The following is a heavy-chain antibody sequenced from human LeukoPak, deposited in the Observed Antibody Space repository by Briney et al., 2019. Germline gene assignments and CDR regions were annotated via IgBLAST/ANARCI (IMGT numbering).Heavy chain of an antibody. V-gene: IGHV4-39*07. CDR3: ARGDGYNQYYYYMDV. CDR1: GGSISSSSYY. CDR2: IYYSGST. D-gene: IGHD5-24*01. J-gene: IGHJ6*03. Sequence: PSETLSLTCTVSGGSISSSSYYWGWIRQPPGKGLEWIGSIYYSGSTYCNPSLKSRVTISVDTSKNQFSLKLSSVTAADTAAYYCARGDGYNQYYYYMDVWGKGTTVTVSS.